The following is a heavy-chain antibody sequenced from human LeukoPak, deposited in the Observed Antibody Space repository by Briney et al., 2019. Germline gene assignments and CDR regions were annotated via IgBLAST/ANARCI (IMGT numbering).Heavy chain of an antibody. D-gene: IGHD6-19*01. CDR1: GFTFSSYA. CDR2: ISGSRGTT. J-gene: IGHJ4*02. V-gene: IGHV3-23*01. CDR3: AKEMTGGWPFDY. Sequence: GGSLRLSCAASGFTFSSYAMSWVRQAPGKGLEWVPGISGSRGTTYYADSVKGRLTISRDNSKNTLYLQMNSLRADDTAVYYCAKEMTGGWPFDYWGQGTLVTVSS.